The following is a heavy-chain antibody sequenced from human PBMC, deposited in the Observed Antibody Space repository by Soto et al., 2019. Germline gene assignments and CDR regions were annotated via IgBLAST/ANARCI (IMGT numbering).Heavy chain of an antibody. V-gene: IGHV1-69*01. Sequence: QVQLVQSGAEVKKPGSSVKVSCKASGGTFSSYAISWGRQAPGQGLEWMGGIIPIFGTANYAQKFQGRVTITADESTSTAYMELSSLRSEDPAVYYCASDGPDYGDHTEYWGQGTLVTVSS. CDR2: IIPIFGTA. J-gene: IGHJ4*02. CDR1: GGTFSSYA. CDR3: ASDGPDYGDHTEY. D-gene: IGHD4-17*01.